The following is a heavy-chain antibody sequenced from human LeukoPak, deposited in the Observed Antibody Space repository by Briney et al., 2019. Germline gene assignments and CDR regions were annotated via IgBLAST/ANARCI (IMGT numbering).Heavy chain of an antibody. CDR3: ARGPPYDYDSSGYYRFDY. Sequence: PSETLSLTCAVNGGSFSGYYWTWIRQPPGKGLEWIGEINHSGRTKCTPSLESRVTISGGTSKKQFSLKLSYVTAADTAVYYCARGPPYDYDSSGYYRFDYWGQGILVTVSA. CDR2: INHSGRT. D-gene: IGHD3-22*01. CDR1: GGSFSGYY. J-gene: IGHJ4*02. V-gene: IGHV4-34*01.